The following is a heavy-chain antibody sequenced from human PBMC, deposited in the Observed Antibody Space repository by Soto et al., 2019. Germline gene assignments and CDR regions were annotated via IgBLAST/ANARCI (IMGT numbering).Heavy chain of an antibody. Sequence: PSETLSFTCTVSGASIGSGGYYWGWIRQPPGKGLEWIGSIDYSGSTNYNPSLKSRVTISVDTSNNQFSLELSSVTAADTALYFCARHDVTVTFNYFDPWGQGTLVTVSS. J-gene: IGHJ5*02. CDR1: GASIGSGGYY. CDR3: ARHDVTVTFNYFDP. V-gene: IGHV4-39*01. CDR2: IDYSGST. D-gene: IGHD4-17*01.